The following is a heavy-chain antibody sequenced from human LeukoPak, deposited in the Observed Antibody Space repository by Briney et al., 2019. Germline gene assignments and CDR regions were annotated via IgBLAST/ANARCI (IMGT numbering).Heavy chain of an antibody. CDR2: MNPNSGNT. Sequence: ASVKVSCKASGYTFTGYYMHWVRQATGQGLEWMGWMNPNSGNTGYAQKFQGRVTMTRNTSISTAYMELSSLRSEDTAVYYCARTSRGSGSYYNVGYHGMDVWGQGTTVTVSS. J-gene: IGHJ6*02. D-gene: IGHD3-10*01. CDR3: ARTSRGSGSYYNVGYHGMDV. CDR1: GYTFTGYY. V-gene: IGHV1-8*02.